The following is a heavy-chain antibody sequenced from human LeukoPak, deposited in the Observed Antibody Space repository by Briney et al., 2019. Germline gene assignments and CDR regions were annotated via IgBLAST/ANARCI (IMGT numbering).Heavy chain of an antibody. D-gene: IGHD6-13*01. J-gene: IGHJ5*01. CDR2: IKLDGSER. Sequence: GGSLRLSCAASEFTFSTYWMTWVRQAPGKGLEWVANIKLDGSERYYVDSVRGRFAISRDNAKNLVYLQMNSLRAEDTAVYYCAGERPSSSWYDFWGQGTLVTVSS. CDR3: AGERPSSSWYDF. V-gene: IGHV3-7*01. CDR1: EFTFSTYW.